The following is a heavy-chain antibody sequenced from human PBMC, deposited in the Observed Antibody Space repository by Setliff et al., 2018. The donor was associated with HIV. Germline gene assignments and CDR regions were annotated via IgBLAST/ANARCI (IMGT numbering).Heavy chain of an antibody. CDR1: GDFFSTDYY. Sequence: PSETLSLTCTVSGDFFSTDYYWGWIRQSPGKGLEWIGAMFHSGSSYLNPSLRSRVTISLDTSKNQFSLKLNSVTAADTAVYYCARQWAQQELTPFYSYGMDVWGQGTTVTVSS. J-gene: IGHJ6*02. CDR3: ARQWAQQELTPFYSYGMDV. D-gene: IGHD3-16*01. CDR2: MFHSGSS. V-gene: IGHV4-38-2*02.